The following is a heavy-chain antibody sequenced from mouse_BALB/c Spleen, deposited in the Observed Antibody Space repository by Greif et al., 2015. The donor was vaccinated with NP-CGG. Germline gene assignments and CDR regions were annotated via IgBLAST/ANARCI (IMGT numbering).Heavy chain of an antibody. V-gene: IGHV5-9-1*01. Sequence: EVKLMESGGGLVKPGGSLKLSCAASGFTFSSYAMSWVRQTPEKRLEWVATISSGGSYTYYPDSVKGRFTISRDNAKNTLYLQMSSLRSEDTAMYYCARRGDGYDVGYYFDYWGQGTTLTVSS. CDR1: GFTFSSYA. J-gene: IGHJ2*01. D-gene: IGHD2-2*01. CDR2: ISSGGSYT. CDR3: ARRGDGYDVGYYFDY.